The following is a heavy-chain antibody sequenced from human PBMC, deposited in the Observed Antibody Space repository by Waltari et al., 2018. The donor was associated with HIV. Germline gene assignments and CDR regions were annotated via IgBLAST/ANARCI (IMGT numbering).Heavy chain of an antibody. Sequence: QVHLQQWGAGLLKPSETLSLTCGVYGGSFSGYYWSWFRQPPGKGLEWIGEMYHSGSTNYNSSLKSRVTISIDKSKNQFSLNLRSVTAADTAVYYCARVVSGDSGSSWFDPWGQGTLVTVSS. D-gene: IGHD2-15*01. J-gene: IGHJ5*02. CDR2: MYHSGST. V-gene: IGHV4-34*02. CDR3: ARVVSGDSGSSWFDP. CDR1: GGSFSGYY.